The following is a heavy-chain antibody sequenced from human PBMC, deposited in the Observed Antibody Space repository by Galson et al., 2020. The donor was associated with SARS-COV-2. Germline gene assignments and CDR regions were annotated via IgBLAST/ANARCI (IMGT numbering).Heavy chain of an antibody. D-gene: IGHD3-16*01. CDR3: AKVAQIFMITVGGGYLDY. CDR2: ISYEGSKK. V-gene: IGHV3-30*18. J-gene: IGHJ4*02. Sequence: GGSLRLSCTASGFSFNNYGMHWVRQAPGKGLEWVAFISYEGSKKYYEDSLKGRFTISRDASTNTLYLQMNSLRADDTAVYYCAKVAQIFMITVGGGYLDYWGQGTLVTVSS. CDR1: GFSFNNYG.